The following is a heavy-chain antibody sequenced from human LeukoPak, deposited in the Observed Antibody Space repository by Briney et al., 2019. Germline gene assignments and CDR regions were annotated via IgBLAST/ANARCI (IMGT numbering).Heavy chain of an antibody. J-gene: IGHJ4*02. V-gene: IGHV3-66*01. CDR2: IYSGGST. D-gene: IGHD5-12*01. CDR3: ARESRTPLSGYLRH. CDR1: GFTVSSNY. Sequence: PGGSLRLSCAASGFTVSSNYMSWVRQAPGKGLEWVSVIYSGGSTYYADSVKGRFTISRDNSKNTLYLQMNSLRAEDTAVYYCARESRTPLSGYLRHWGQGTLVTVSS.